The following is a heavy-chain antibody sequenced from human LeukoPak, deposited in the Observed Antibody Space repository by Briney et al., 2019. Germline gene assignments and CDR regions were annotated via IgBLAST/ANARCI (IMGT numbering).Heavy chain of an antibody. D-gene: IGHD6-19*01. CDR1: GGSISYSY. Sequence: PSETLSLTCTVSGGSISYSYWSWIRQPPGKGLEWIGYIYDSGNTNYNPSLKSRVTISVDTSKNQFSLKLSSVTAADTAVYYCARGLGYSSGWYRNYYYYMDVWGKGTTVTVSS. J-gene: IGHJ6*03. CDR2: IYDSGNT. V-gene: IGHV4-59*12. CDR3: ARGLGYSSGWYRNYYYYMDV.